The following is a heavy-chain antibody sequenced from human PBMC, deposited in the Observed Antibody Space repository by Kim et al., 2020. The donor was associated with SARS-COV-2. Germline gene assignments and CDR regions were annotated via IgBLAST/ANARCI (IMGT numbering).Heavy chain of an antibody. CDR2: ISRSSTTM. CDR3: AREDDILTCSIDY. J-gene: IGHJ4*02. D-gene: IGHD3-9*01. CDR1: GFTFSTYG. Sequence: GGSLRLSCSASGFTFSTYGVNWVRQAPGKGLEWVSYISRSSTTMYYGDSVRGRFTISRDNAKNLVYLQMDRLRAEDTAVYFCAREDDILTCSIDYWGQG. V-gene: IGHV3-48*04.